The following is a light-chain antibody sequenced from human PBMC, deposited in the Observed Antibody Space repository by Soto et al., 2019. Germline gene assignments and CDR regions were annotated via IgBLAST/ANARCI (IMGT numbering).Light chain of an antibody. CDR1: QSVSTT. CDR2: GAS. Sequence: EIVMTQSPATLSVSLGERVTLSCRASQSVSTTLAWYQQKPGQAPRLLIYGASTRATGTPHRFSGSGSGTDFTLTISALESEDVGVYYCQHYGRSPSFGRGTKVEIK. J-gene: IGKJ1*01. CDR3: QHYGRSPS. V-gene: IGKV3-20*01.